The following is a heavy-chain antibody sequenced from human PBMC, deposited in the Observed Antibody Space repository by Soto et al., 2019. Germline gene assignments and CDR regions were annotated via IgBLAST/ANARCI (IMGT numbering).Heavy chain of an antibody. J-gene: IGHJ4*02. CDR3: ARPSDAYCSSTSCSPLPYFDY. V-gene: IGHV4-31*03. CDR1: GGSISSGGYY. D-gene: IGHD2-2*01. CDR2: IYYSGST. Sequence: SETLSLTCTVSGGSISSGGYYWSWIRQHPGKGLEWIGYIYYSGSTYYNPSLKSRVTISVDTSKNQFSLKLSSVTAADTAVYYCARPSDAYCSSTSCSPLPYFDYWGQGTLVTVPS.